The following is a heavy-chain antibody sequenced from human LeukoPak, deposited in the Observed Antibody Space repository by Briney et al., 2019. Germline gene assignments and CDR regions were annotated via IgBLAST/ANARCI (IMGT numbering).Heavy chain of an antibody. J-gene: IGHJ4*02. Sequence: GGSLRLSCAASGFTLSSFSMHWVRQSPGRGLEYVSAINYKGGTTYYTDSVKGRFTISRDNSKNTLYLQMASLRDEDMGVYYCARVGPATAFDYWGQGTQVTVSS. V-gene: IGHV3-64*02. CDR1: GFTLSSFS. CDR3: ARVGPATAFDY. CDR2: INYKGGTT.